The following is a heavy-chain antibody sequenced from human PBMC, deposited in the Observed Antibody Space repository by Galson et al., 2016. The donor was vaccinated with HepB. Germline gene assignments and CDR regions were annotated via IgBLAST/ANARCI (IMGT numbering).Heavy chain of an antibody. CDR2: ISYDGSVE. Sequence: SLRLSCAVSGLIFSDYAMHWVRQAPGKGLEWGAVISYDGSVEFYADSLKGRFTISRDNSRDTLYLQMNSLRPEDTSVYYCTKDPQLYVTRGVWDNWGQGALVTVSS. J-gene: IGHJ4*02. CDR3: TKDPQLYVTRGVWDN. CDR1: GLIFSDYA. V-gene: IGHV3-30*07. D-gene: IGHD3-10*01.